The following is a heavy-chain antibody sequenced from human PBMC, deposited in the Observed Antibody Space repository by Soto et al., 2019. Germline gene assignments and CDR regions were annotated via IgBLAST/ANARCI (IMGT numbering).Heavy chain of an antibody. CDR1: GFTFSSCW. Sequence: GGSLRLSCAASGFTFSSCWMSWVRQAPGKGLEWVANIKQDGSEKYYVDSVKGRFTISRDNAKNSLYLQMNSLRAEDTAVYYCARGLRSRLADFDYWGQGALVTVFS. CDR3: ARGLRSRLADFDY. J-gene: IGHJ4*02. D-gene: IGHD4-17*01. V-gene: IGHV3-7*03. CDR2: IKQDGSEK.